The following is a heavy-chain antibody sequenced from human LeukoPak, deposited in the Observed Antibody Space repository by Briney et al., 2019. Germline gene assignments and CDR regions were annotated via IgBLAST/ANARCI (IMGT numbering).Heavy chain of an antibody. CDR2: IIPIFGTA. Sequence: SVKVSCKASGGTFSSYAISWVRQAPGQGLEWKGRIIPIFGTANYAQKLQGRVTITTDESTSTAYMELSSLRSEDTAVYYCARAPRSYALYSGSDWSAFDIWGQGTMVTVSS. J-gene: IGHJ3*02. V-gene: IGHV1-69*05. CDR1: GGTFSSYA. D-gene: IGHD1-26*01. CDR3: ARAPRSYALYSGSDWSAFDI.